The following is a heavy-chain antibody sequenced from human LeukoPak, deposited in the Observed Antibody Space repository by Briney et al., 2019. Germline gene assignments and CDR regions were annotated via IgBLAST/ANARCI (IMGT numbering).Heavy chain of an antibody. V-gene: IGHV5-51*01. CDR3: ASLRSYSDAFDI. CDR1: GYSFTSYW. Sequence: EESLKISCKGSGYSFTSYWIAWVRQMPGKGLEWMGSIYPGDSDARYTPSFQGQVTISVDKSISTAYLEWSSLKASDTAMYYCASLRSYSDAFDIWGQGTMVTVSS. D-gene: IGHD2-21*01. J-gene: IGHJ3*02. CDR2: IYPGDSDA.